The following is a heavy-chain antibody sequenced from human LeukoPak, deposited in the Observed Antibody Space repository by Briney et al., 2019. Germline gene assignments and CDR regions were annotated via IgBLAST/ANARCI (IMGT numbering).Heavy chain of an antibody. Sequence: PGGSLRLSCAASGFTVSSNYMSWVRQAPGKGLEWVSVIYSGGSTYYADSVKGRFTISRDNSKNTLYLQMNSLRAEDTAVYYCARVLPGVAAWEGAFDIWGQGTMVTVSS. CDR1: GFTVSSNY. J-gene: IGHJ3*02. CDR3: ARVLPGVAAWEGAFDI. V-gene: IGHV3-53*01. D-gene: IGHD2-15*01. CDR2: IYSGGST.